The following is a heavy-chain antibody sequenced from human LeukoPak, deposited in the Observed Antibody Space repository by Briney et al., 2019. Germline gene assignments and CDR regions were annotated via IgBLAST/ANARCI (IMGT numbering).Heavy chain of an antibody. J-gene: IGHJ4*02. CDR3: ARDQGSTLYSDYLLFGY. D-gene: IGHD4-11*01. Sequence: SVKVSCKASGGTFSSYAISWVRQAPGQGLEWMGRIIPILGIANYAQKFQGRVTITADKSTSTAYMELSSLTSEDTAVYYCARDQGSTLYSDYLLFGYWGQGTLVTVSS. V-gene: IGHV1-69*04. CDR2: IIPILGIA. CDR1: GGTFSSYA.